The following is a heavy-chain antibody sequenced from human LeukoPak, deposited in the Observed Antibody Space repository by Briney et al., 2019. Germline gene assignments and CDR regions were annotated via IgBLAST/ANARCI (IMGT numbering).Heavy chain of an antibody. CDR2: ISSSGGYT. V-gene: IGHV3-11*03. Sequence: GGSLRLSCAASGFTFSNYEMNWIRQAPGKGLEWVSYISSSGGYTNYADSVKGRFTISRDNAKNSLYLQMNSLRAEDTAVYYCARQQLDYYYYGMDVWGQGTTVTVSS. CDR3: ARQQLDYYYYGMDV. J-gene: IGHJ6*02. D-gene: IGHD6-13*01. CDR1: GFTFSNYE.